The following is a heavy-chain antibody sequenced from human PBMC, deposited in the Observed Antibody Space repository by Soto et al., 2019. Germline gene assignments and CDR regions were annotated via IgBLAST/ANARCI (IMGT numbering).Heavy chain of an antibody. J-gene: IGHJ6*02. V-gene: IGHV4-34*01. Sequence: SETLSLTCAVYGGSFTGYHWSWIRQPPGKGLEWIGEINHSGSTNYNPSLKSRVIISLETSKNQFSLILTSVTAADTAVYYCARGLSSSATFYHYYGMDVWGQGTTVTVSS. CDR1: GGSFTGYH. CDR2: INHSGST. D-gene: IGHD6-6*01. CDR3: ARGLSSSATFYHYYGMDV.